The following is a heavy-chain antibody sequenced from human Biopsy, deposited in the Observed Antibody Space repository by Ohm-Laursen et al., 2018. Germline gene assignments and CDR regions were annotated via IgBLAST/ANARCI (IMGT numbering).Heavy chain of an antibody. CDR2: LNPVSGNS. J-gene: IGHJ5*02. CDR1: GYTFTSYD. Sequence: AVKVSCKASGYTFTSYDITWVRQASGQGPEWIGWLNPVSGNSNFGQKFRGRVTVTSDTSISTAYMELSGLTSDDTATYYCGRAVRNQLLADPWGQGTLVTVTS. V-gene: IGHV1-8*01. CDR3: GRAVRNQLLADP. D-gene: IGHD1-7*01.